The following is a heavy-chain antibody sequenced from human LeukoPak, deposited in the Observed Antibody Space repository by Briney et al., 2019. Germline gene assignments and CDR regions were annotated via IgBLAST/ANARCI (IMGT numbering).Heavy chain of an antibody. V-gene: IGHV1-2*02. CDR3: ARYKDSSGWYGWFDP. Sequence: ASVKVSCKASGYTFTGYYMHWVRQAPGQGLEWMGWINPNRGGTNYAQKFQGRVTMTRDTSISTAYMELSRLRSDDTAVYYCARYKDSSGWYGWFDPWGQGTLVTVSS. D-gene: IGHD6-19*01. J-gene: IGHJ5*02. CDR1: GYTFTGYY. CDR2: INPNRGGT.